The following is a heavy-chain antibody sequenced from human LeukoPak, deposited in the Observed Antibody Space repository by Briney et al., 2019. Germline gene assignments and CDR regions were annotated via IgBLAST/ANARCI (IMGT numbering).Heavy chain of an antibody. V-gene: IGHV4-39*07. CDR2: IFYSGTT. CDR3: ARSVSSYYDSSGLAV. Sequence: PSETLSLTCTVSGGFISSNSAYWRWIRQPPGKALEWIGNIFYSGTTYYNPSLQSRITISVDTSKNQFSLKLSSVTAADTAVYYCARSVSSYYDSSGLAVWGQGTLVTVSS. D-gene: IGHD3-22*01. J-gene: IGHJ4*02. CDR1: GGFISSNSAY.